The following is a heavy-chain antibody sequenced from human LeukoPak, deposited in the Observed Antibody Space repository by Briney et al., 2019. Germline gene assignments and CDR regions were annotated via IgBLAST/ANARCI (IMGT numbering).Heavy chain of an antibody. CDR1: GFTFSSYA. Sequence: GGSPRLSCAASGFTFSSYAMHWVRQAPGKGLEWVAVISYDGSNKYYADSVKGRFTISRDNSKNTLYLQMNSLRAEDTAVYYCARAFTMSFDYWGQGTLVTVSS. CDR3: ARAFTMSFDY. D-gene: IGHD3-22*01. V-gene: IGHV3-30-3*01. CDR2: ISYDGSNK. J-gene: IGHJ4*02.